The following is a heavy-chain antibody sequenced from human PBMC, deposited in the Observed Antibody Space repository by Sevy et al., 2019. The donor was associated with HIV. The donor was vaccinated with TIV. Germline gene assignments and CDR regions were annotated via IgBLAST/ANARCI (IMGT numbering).Heavy chain of an antibody. J-gene: IGHJ6*02. CDR3: ARESMVEGVLEGMDV. CDR1: GGSINSGDSS. V-gene: IGHV4-30-2*01. D-gene: IGHD3-10*01. CDR2: IYPSGST. Sequence: SETLSLTCAVSGGSINSGDSSWSWIRQPPGKGLEWIGYIYPSGSTYYNPSLKSRVTISVDRSKNPFSLKLSSVTAADTAVYYCARESMVEGVLEGMDVWGQGTTVTVSS.